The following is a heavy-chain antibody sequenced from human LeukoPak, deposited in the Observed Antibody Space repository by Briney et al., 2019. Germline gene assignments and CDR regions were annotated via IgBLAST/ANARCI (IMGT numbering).Heavy chain of an antibody. CDR1: GFSFHDYA. J-gene: IGHJ4*02. CDR3: VKGRQWLITN. CDR2: ISGDAIST. D-gene: IGHD6-19*01. Sequence: GGSLRLSCAASGFSFHDYAMHWVRQTPGKGLEWVSLISGDAISTYYADSVKGRFTISRDNSKNSLYLQMNSLRGEDTALYFCVKGRQWLITNWGQGTLVTVSP. V-gene: IGHV3-43*02.